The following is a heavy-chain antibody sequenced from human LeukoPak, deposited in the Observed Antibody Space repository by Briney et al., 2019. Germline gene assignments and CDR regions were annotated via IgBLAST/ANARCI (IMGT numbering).Heavy chain of an antibody. V-gene: IGHV3-48*01. CDR1: GFTFCDYS. D-gene: IGHD2-15*01. Sequence: GGTLRFTCATSGFTFCDYSMNRVGPAPGKGLMWVSNINSSGSTISYADYVKGRSTISRDNSKNVLFLQMNRLRADDTAVYFCARGTQPRNLYCSGISCYSRDYYYGMDVWGQGTTVTVSS. J-gene: IGHJ6*02. CDR3: ARGTQPRNLYCSGISCYSRDYYYGMDV. CDR2: INSSGSTI.